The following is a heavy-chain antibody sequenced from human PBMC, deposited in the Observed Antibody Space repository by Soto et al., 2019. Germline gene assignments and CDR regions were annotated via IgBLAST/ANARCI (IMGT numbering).Heavy chain of an antibody. CDR2: LHDGTI. J-gene: IGHJ3*01. CDR1: GLPVCDTD. D-gene: IGHD3-22*01. CDR3: ARGDYHDTSGPFSDAFDV. Sequence: GGSLRLSCAASGLPVCDTDMSGVRQTPERRLEWVSVLHDGTIYYADSVKGRFTISRDNTKNSLYLQMNSLRAEDTAVYYCARGDYHDTSGPFSDAFDVSGHGTMVTVSS. V-gene: IGHV3-53*03.